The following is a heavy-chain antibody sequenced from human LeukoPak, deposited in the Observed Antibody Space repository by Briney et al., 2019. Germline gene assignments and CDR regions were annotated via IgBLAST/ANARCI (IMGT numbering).Heavy chain of an antibody. D-gene: IGHD3-10*01. V-gene: IGHV3-48*04. CDR3: ATTIGSITMVRGVTYYFDY. CDR2: ISSSSSTI. J-gene: IGHJ4*03. CDR1: GFTFSSYS. Sequence: GGSLRLSCAASGFTFSSYSMNWVRQAPGKGLEWVSYISSSSSTIYYADSVKGRFTISRDNAKNSLYLQMNSLRAEDTAVYYCATTIGSITMVRGVTYYFDYWGQGTMVTVSS.